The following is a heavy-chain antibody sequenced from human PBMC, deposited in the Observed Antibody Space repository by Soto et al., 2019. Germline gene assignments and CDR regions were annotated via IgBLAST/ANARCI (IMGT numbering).Heavy chain of an antibody. J-gene: IGHJ6*02. CDR2: ISYEGSNK. CDR1: GFTFSSYA. V-gene: IGHV3-30-3*01. D-gene: IGHD6-19*01. Sequence: QPGGSLRLSCAASGFTFSSYAMHWVRQAPGKGLEWVAVISYEGSNKYYADSVKGRFTISRDNSKNTLYLQMNSLRAEDTAVYYCARDKVPSGYSSGWWFRADDPEAEYYYGMDVWGQGTTVTVSS. CDR3: ARDKVPSGYSSGWWFRADDPEAEYYYGMDV.